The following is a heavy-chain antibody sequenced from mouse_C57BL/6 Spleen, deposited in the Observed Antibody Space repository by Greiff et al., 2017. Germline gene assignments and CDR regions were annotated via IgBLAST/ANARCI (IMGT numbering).Heavy chain of an antibody. D-gene: IGHD2-4*01. Sequence: QVQLQQSGAELVRPGTSVKVSCKASGYAFTNYLIEWVKQRPGQGLEWIGVINPGSGGTNYNGKFKGKATLTADKSSSTAYMQLSSLTSEDSAVYFCARSRLPLYAMDYWGQGTSVTVSS. CDR1: GYAFTNYL. CDR3: ARSRLPLYAMDY. J-gene: IGHJ4*01. CDR2: INPGSGGT. V-gene: IGHV1-54*01.